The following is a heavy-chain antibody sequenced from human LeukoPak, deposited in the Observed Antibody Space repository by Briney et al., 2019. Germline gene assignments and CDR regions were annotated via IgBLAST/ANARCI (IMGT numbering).Heavy chain of an antibody. CDR2: ISGGSSFT. Sequence: GGSLRLSCAASGFSFSSFSMNWVRQAPGKGLEWVSYISGGSSFTYYVDTVKGRFTISRDNAKNSLYLQMNSLRAEDTAVYYCARDLGYSSGPNYWGQGTRVTVSS. V-gene: IGHV3-21*01. D-gene: IGHD6-19*01. CDR3: ARDLGYSSGPNY. J-gene: IGHJ4*02. CDR1: GFSFSSFS.